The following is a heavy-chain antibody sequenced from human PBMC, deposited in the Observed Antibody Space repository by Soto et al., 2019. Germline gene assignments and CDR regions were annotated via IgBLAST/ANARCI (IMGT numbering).Heavy chain of an antibody. CDR3: AMTRLYDTGTNDYHRDALDI. Sequence: EVQLLESGGGMVEPRGSLKLSCAASGFSFGTYVMNWVRQAPGKGLEWVSGISGSGGRVYSADSVKGRFTISRDNSRNTLYXQMNSLRAEDTAIYYCAMTRLYDTGTNDYHRDALDIWGQGTQVTVSS. CDR1: GFSFGTYV. V-gene: IGHV3-23*01. J-gene: IGHJ3*02. CDR2: ISGSGGRV. D-gene: IGHD3-22*01.